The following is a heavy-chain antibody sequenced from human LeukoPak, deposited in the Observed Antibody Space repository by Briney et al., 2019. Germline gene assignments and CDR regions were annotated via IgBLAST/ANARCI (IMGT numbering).Heavy chain of an antibody. CDR1: GYTLTELS. J-gene: IGHJ4*02. CDR3: ARPGYIYGSFDY. CDR2: FDPEDGET. V-gene: IGHV1-24*01. D-gene: IGHD5-18*01. Sequence: ASVKVSCKVSGYTLTELSMHWVRQAPGKGLEWMGGFDPEDGETIYAQKFQGRVTMTRDTSTSTVYMELSSLRSEDTAVYYCARPGYIYGSFDYWGQGTLVTVSS.